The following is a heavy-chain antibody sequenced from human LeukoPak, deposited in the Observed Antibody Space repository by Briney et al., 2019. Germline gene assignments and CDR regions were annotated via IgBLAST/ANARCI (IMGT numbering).Heavy chain of an antibody. D-gene: IGHD6-13*01. V-gene: IGHV4-59*08. CDR3: ARHEIAAAGNFAY. Sequence: PSETLSLTCTVSGGSISSYYWSWIRQPPGKGLEWIGYIYYSGSTNYSPSLKSRVTISVDTSKNQFSLKLSSVTAADTAVYYCARHEIAAAGNFAYWGQGTLVTVSS. CDR2: IYYSGST. J-gene: IGHJ4*02. CDR1: GGSISSYY.